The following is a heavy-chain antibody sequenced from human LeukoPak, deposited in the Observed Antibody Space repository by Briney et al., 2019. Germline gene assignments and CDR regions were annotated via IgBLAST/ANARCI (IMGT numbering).Heavy chain of an antibody. J-gene: IGHJ4*02. Sequence: ISGSGGSTYYADSVKGRFTISRDNSKNTLYLQMNSLRAEDTAVYYCAKGSYYDSSGSFYFDYWGQGTLVTVSS. D-gene: IGHD3-22*01. CDR3: AKGSYYDSSGSFYFDY. V-gene: IGHV3-23*01. CDR2: ISGSGGST.